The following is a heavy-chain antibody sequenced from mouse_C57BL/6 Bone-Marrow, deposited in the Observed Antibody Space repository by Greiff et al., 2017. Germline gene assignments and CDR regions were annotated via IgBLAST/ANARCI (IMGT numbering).Heavy chain of an antibody. Sequence: VQLQQPGAELVKPGASVKLSCKASGYTFTSYWMHWVKQRPGQGLEWIGMIHPNSGSTNYNEKFKSKATLTVDKSSSTAYMQLSSLTSEDSAVYYCARDDYDRDWYFDVWGTGTTVTVSS. J-gene: IGHJ1*03. V-gene: IGHV1-64*01. CDR1: GYTFTSYW. CDR2: IHPNSGST. CDR3: ARDDYDRDWYFDV. D-gene: IGHD2-4*01.